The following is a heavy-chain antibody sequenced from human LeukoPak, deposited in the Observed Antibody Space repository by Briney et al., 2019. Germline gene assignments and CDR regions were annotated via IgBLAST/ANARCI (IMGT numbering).Heavy chain of an antibody. CDR1: GYTFTGYY. D-gene: IGHD4-17*01. Sequence: ASVKVSCKASGYTFTGYYMHWVRQAPGQGLEWMGWINPNSGDSNYAQNFQGRVTMTRDTSISTANMELSRLTTDDTAVYYCARDSSVTTFDYWGQGTLVTVSS. CDR3: ARDSSVTTFDY. CDR2: INPNSGDS. V-gene: IGHV1-2*02. J-gene: IGHJ4*02.